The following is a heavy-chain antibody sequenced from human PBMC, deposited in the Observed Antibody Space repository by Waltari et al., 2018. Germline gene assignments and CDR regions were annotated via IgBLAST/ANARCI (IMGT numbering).Heavy chain of an antibody. CDR2: ISGSGGTS. CDR3: AKDRGSGRIFFDS. CDR1: GFTFSHFA. D-gene: IGHD3-10*01. Sequence: EVQLLESGGDLIEPGGSLRLSCAASGFTFSHFASTWVRQAPGKRLEWVSSISGSGGTSYYTDSVTGRFTVSRDNSDNTLYLQMNNLRADDTGIYYCAKDRGSGRIFFDSWGRGTLVVVSS. V-gene: IGHV3-23*01. J-gene: IGHJ4*02.